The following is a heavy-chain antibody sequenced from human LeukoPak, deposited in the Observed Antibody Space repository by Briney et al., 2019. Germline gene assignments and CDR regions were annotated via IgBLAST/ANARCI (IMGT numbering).Heavy chain of an antibody. CDR2: VRQSDAIS. V-gene: IGHV3-23*01. CDR1: GFTFSTYD. Sequence: PGGSLRLSCAASGFTFSTYDMTCVRQAPGKGLEWVSTVRQSDAISYYAASVKGRFTISRDNSKNTLSLQMNSLRVEDTAVYYCAKVLGVHVFDYWGQGTLVTVSS. D-gene: IGHD3-10*01. CDR3: AKVLGVHVFDY. J-gene: IGHJ4*02.